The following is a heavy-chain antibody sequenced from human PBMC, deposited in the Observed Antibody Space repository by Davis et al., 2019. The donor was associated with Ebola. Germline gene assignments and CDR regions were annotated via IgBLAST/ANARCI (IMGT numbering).Heavy chain of an antibody. D-gene: IGHD2-2*01. J-gene: IGHJ4*02. CDR2: INPNSGGT. V-gene: IGHV1-2*06. CDR3: AREGKYRDESRTFDY. CDR1: GYTFTGYY. Sequence: ASVKVSCKASGYTFTGYYMHWVRQAPGQGLEWMGRINPNSGGTNYEQKFQGRVTMTRDTSISTAYMELNSLRAEDTAVYYCAREGKYRDESRTFDYWGQGTLVTVSS.